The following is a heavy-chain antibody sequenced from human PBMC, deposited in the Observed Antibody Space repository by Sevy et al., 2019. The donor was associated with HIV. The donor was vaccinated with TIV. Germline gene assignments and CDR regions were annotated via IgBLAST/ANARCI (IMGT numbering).Heavy chain of an antibody. CDR2: ITSGGAT. CDR3: AGGDTPMITDLDY. Sequence: GGSLRLSCAASGLNFNTNGMSWVRQAPGKGLEWVAGITSGGATYYADSVKGRFTVSRDNSGNTLYLQLNSLRADDTAVFYCAGGDTPMITDLDYWGQGTLVTVSS. CDR1: GLNFNTNG. V-gene: IGHV3-23*01. D-gene: IGHD3-16*01. J-gene: IGHJ4*02.